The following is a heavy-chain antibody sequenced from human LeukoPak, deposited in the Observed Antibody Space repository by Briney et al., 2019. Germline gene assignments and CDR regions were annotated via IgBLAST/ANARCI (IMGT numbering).Heavy chain of an antibody. J-gene: IGHJ4*02. CDR2: ISSSGSTI. CDR3: VNGESFYGDYGFDY. D-gene: IGHD4-17*01. Sequence: SGGSLRLSCAASGFTFSSYSMNWVRQAPGKGLEWVSYISSSGSTIYYADSAKGRFTISRDNAKNSLYLQMNNLRVEDTTVFYCVNGESFYGDYGFDYWGQGTLVTVSS. CDR1: GFTFSSYS. V-gene: IGHV3-48*04.